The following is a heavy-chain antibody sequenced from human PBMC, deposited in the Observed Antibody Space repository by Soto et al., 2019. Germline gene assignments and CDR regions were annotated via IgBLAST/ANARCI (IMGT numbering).Heavy chain of an antibody. CDR2: INHSGST. J-gene: IGHJ6*03. V-gene: IGHV4-34*01. CDR3: ARRYYYYMDV. CDR1: GGSFSGYY. Sequence: QVQLQQWGAGLLKPSETLSLTCVVYGGSFSGYYWSWIRQLPGEGLGWVGEINHSGSTNYNPSLKSRVSISVDTSKNQFSLRLSSVTAADTAVFYCARRYYYYMDVWGKGTTVTVSS.